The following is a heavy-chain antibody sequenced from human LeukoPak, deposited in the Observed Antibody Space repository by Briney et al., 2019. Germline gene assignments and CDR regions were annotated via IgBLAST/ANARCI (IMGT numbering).Heavy chain of an antibody. CDR1: GGSFSGYY. Sequence: SETLSLTCAVYGGSFSGYYWSWIRQPPGKGLEWIGEINHSGSTYYNPSLKSRVTISVDTSKNQFSLKLSSVTAADTAVYYCARTYYYDSSGVQYFQHWGQGTLVTVSS. V-gene: IGHV4-34*01. D-gene: IGHD3-22*01. CDR3: ARTYYYDSSGVQYFQH. CDR2: INHSGST. J-gene: IGHJ1*01.